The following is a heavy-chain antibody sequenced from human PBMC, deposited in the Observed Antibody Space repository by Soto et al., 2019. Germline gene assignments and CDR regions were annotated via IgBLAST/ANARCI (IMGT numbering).Heavy chain of an antibody. CDR1: GVTFSNFA. J-gene: IGHJ3*02. Sequence: PGGSLRLSCAVSGVTFSNFAVNWVRQAPGKGLEWVSGISHSGTSTYYADSVKGRFTISRDNSKNTLYLQMNSLRAEDTAVYYCARDHGLSSYAFDIWGQGTLVTVSS. D-gene: IGHD2-15*01. CDR3: ARDHGLSSYAFDI. CDR2: ISHSGTST. V-gene: IGHV3-23*01.